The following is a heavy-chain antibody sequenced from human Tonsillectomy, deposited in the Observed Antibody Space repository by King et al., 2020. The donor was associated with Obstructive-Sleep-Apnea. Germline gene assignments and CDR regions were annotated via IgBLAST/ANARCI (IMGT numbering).Heavy chain of an antibody. V-gene: IGHV6-1*01. D-gene: IGHD5-12*01. Sequence: VQLQQSGPGLVKPSQTLSLTCAISGDSVSSNSAALNWIRQSPSIGLEWLGRTYYRSRWYNDYAVSVKSRITISPDTSKNQFSLQLNSVTPEDTAVYYCARVRRSGYAGYDFGTFDYWGQGTLVTVSS. CDR2: TYYRSRWYN. J-gene: IGHJ4*02. CDR1: GDSVSSNSAA. CDR3: ARVRRSGYAGYDFGTFDY.